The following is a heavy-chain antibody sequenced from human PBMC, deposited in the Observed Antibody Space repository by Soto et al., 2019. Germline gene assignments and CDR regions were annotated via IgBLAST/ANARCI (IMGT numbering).Heavy chain of an antibody. Sequence: ASVKVSCKASGGTFSSYAISWVRQAPGQGLEWMGGIIPIFGTANYAQKFQGRVTITADESTSTAYMELSSLRSEDTAVYYCARDGIRFGELRNWFDPWGQGTLVTVSS. V-gene: IGHV1-69*13. CDR2: IIPIFGTA. CDR3: ARDGIRFGELRNWFDP. D-gene: IGHD3-10*01. CDR1: GGTFSSYA. J-gene: IGHJ5*02.